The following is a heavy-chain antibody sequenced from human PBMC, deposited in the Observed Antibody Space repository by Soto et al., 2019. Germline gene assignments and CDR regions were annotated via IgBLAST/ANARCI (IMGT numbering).Heavy chain of an antibody. CDR2: ISAYSGDT. J-gene: IGHJ6*02. Sequence: ASVKVSCKTSGYTFTNYAINWVRQAPGQGLQWMGWISAYSGDTKYAQRFQDRLTVTTDPSTTTAYMELRSLRSDDTAVYYCARDGRAFSIFGETMDVWGQGTTVTV. V-gene: IGHV1-18*01. CDR1: GYTFTNYA. CDR3: ARDGRAFSIFGETMDV. D-gene: IGHD3-3*01.